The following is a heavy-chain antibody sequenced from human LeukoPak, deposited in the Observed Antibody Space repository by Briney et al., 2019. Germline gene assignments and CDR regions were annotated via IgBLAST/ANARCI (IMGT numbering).Heavy chain of an antibody. V-gene: IGHV4-61*01. CDR2: IYYSGST. CDR3: ARVSGYSYGDWFDP. CDR1: GGSVSSGSYY. D-gene: IGHD5-18*01. Sequence: SETLSLTCTVSGGSVSSGSYYWSWIRQPPGKGLEWIVYIYYSGSTNYNPSLKSRVTISVDTSKNQFSLKLSSVTAADTAVYYCARVSGYSYGDWFDPWGQGTLVTVSS. J-gene: IGHJ5*02.